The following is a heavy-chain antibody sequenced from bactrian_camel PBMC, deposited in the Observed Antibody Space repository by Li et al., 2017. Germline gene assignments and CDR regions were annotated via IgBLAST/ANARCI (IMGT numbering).Heavy chain of an antibody. V-gene: IGHV3S66*01. J-gene: IGHJ6*01. CDR2: ITTGTGNT. Sequence: VQLVESGGGSVQSGGSLRLSCAASRYMYDNGCMGWFRQAPGKEREGVATITTGTGNTDYADSVKGRFTISHDGAENTVYLQMNGLKPEDTAMYYCAARGPYCYTKLSVRDFTYWGQGTQVTVS. CDR3: AARGPYCYTKLSVRDFTY. D-gene: IGHD2*01. CDR1: RYMYDNGC.